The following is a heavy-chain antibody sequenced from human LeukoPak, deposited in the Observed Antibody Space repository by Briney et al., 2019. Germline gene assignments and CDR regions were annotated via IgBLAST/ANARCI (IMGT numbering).Heavy chain of an antibody. CDR1: GFTFSSYS. J-gene: IGHJ5*02. D-gene: IGHD1-26*01. V-gene: IGHV3-48*04. CDR2: IGSGGNTK. Sequence: PGGSLRLSCAASGFTFSSYSMNWVRQAPGKGLEWVSYIGSGGNTKYYADSVKGRFIISRDNAKNSLYLQVNSLRAEDTALYYCARPREIGWGPVDLWGQGTLVTVSS. CDR3: ARPREIGWGPVDL.